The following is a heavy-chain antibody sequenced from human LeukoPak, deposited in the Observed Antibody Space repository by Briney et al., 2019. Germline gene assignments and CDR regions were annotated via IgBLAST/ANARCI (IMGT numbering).Heavy chain of an antibody. Sequence: KPGGSLRLSCAASGFTFSSYIMNWVRQAPGKGLEWVSSISSSSSYIYYADSVKGRFTISRDNAKNSLYLQMNSLRAEDTAVYYCARDRYSSGWFLFDYWGQGTLVTVSS. CDR1: GFTFSSYI. CDR3: ARDRYSSGWFLFDY. V-gene: IGHV3-21*01. D-gene: IGHD6-19*01. J-gene: IGHJ4*02. CDR2: ISSSSSYI.